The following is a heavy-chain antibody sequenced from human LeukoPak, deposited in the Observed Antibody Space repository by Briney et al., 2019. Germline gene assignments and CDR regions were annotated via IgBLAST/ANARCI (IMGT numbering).Heavy chain of an antibody. V-gene: IGHV3-33*01. CDR1: GFTFSNYG. D-gene: IGHD2-2*01. CDR2: IWYDGSHK. Sequence: GGSLRLSCAASGFTFSNYGMHWVRQVPGKGLEWVALIWYDGSHKHYADSVKGRFTISRDNSKDTLYLQMNSLRVEDTAVYYCARAPTGRCSSVTCYEGDWFDPWGQGTLVTVSS. J-gene: IGHJ5*02. CDR3: ARAPTGRCSSVTCYEGDWFDP.